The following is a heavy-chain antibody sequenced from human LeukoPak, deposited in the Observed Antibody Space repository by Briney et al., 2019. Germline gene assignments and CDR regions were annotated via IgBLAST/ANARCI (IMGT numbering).Heavy chain of an antibody. J-gene: IGHJ5*02. D-gene: IGHD2-15*01. Sequence: ASVKVSCKASGYTFTGYYMHWVRQAPGQGLEWMGWINPNSGGTNYAQKFQGRVTMTRDTSISTAYMELSRLRSDDTAVYYCARLGYCSGGSCYEHWFAPWGQGTLVTVSS. CDR2: INPNSGGT. CDR3: ARLGYCSGGSCYEHWFAP. V-gene: IGHV1-2*02. CDR1: GYTFTGYY.